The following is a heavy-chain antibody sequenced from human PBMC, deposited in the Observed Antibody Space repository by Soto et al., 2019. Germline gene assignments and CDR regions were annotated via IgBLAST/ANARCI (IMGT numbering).Heavy chain of an antibody. CDR2: ISYDGSNN. J-gene: IGHJ6*02. V-gene: IGHV3-30-3*01. Sequence: GGSLRLSCAASGFTFSSYAMHWVRQAPGKGLAWVAVISYDGSNNYYADSEKARFTISRDNSKNTLYLQMNSLRAEDTAVYYCARDRAVVATISYYYYGMDVWGQGTTVTVAS. CDR3: ARDRAVVATISYYYYGMDV. CDR1: GFTFSSYA. D-gene: IGHD5-12*01.